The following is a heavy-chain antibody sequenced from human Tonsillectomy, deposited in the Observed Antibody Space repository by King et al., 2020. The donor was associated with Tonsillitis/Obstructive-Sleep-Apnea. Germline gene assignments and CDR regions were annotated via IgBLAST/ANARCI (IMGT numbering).Heavy chain of an antibody. CDR3: ARYYYYDTGAYYY. CDR2: IDPSDSYT. Sequence: QLVQSGVEVKKPGESLRISCKGSGYSFTNYWITWVRQMPGKGLEWMGRIDPSDSYTNYSPSFQGHVTISADKSISTAYLQLSSLKASDTATYYCARYYYYDTGAYYYWGQGTLVTVSS. CDR1: GYSFTNYW. D-gene: IGHD3-22*01. V-gene: IGHV5-10-1*03. J-gene: IGHJ4*02.